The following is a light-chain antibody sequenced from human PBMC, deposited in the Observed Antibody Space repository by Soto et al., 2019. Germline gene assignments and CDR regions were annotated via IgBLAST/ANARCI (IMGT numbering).Light chain of an antibody. CDR3: HQYYSSPWT. CDR1: QTISSS. J-gene: IGKJ1*01. Sequence: DIQMTQSPSSLSASVGDRVTITCRTSQTISSSLNWYQQKPGQPPKVLIYWASTRESGVPDRFSGSGSGSDFTLTISSLQADDVAVYYCHQYYSSPWTFGQGTKVEIK. CDR2: WAS. V-gene: IGKV4-1*01.